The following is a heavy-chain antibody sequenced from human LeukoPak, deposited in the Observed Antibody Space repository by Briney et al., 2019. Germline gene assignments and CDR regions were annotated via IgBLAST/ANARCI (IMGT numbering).Heavy chain of an antibody. D-gene: IGHD5-18*01. CDR3: ARHSGYSYGDLDY. CDR2: IYYSGST. V-gene: IGHV4-39*01. CDR1: GGSISSSSYY. J-gene: IGHJ4*02. Sequence: PSETLSLTCTVSGGSISSSSYYWGWIRQPPGKGLEWIGSIYYSGSTYYNPSLKSRVTISVDTSKNQFSLKLSSVTAADTAVYYCARHSGYSYGDLDYWGQGTLVTVSS.